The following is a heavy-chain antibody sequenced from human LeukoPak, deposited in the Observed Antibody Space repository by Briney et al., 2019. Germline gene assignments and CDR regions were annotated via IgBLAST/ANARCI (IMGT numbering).Heavy chain of an antibody. CDR1: GFTFSSSD. CDR2: IRYDGSRI. D-gene: IGHD2-15*01. CDR3: AKSRCPDY. Sequence: GGSLRPSCAASGFTFSSSDMHWVRQAPGKGLEWVAYIRYDGSRILYADSVRGRFTISRDNSKNTLDLQMNSLRPEDTAMYYCAKSRCPDYWGQGTLVTVSS. V-gene: IGHV3-30*02. J-gene: IGHJ4*02.